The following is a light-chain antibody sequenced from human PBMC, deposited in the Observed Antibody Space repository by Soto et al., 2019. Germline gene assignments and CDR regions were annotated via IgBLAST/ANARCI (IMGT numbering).Light chain of an antibody. CDR2: GAS. J-gene: IGKJ2*01. V-gene: IGKV1-39*01. CDR1: QNIGNY. CDR3: QQSDSIPFT. Sequence: DIQMTQSPSSLSASVGDRVALTCRASQNIGNYLSWYAQKPGKAPKLLIYGASSLQSGVPSRFSGSGSGTHFTLTISSLQPEDFATYSCQQSDSIPFTFGQGTKLEMK.